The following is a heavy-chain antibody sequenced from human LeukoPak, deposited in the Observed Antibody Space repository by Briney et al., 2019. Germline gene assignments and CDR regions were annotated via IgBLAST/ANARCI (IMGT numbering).Heavy chain of an antibody. Sequence: PSETLSLTCTVSGNSISSGDNYWSWVRQPAGKGLEWIGRIYTSGSTNYNPSLKSRVTISGDTSKNQFSLRLSSVTAADTAVYYCARASYSYDINGWVPFDYWGQGTLVTVSS. CDR3: ARASYSYDINGWVPFDY. V-gene: IGHV4-61*02. CDR2: IYTSGST. CDR1: GNSISSGDNY. J-gene: IGHJ4*02. D-gene: IGHD3-22*01.